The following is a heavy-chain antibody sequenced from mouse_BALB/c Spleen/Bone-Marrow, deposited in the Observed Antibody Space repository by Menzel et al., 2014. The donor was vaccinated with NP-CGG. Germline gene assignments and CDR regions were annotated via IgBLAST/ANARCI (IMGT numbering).Heavy chain of an antibody. CDR3: TRQRNWDHYAMDY. D-gene: IGHD4-1*01. V-gene: IGHV5-6*01. CDR2: ISSGGGYT. Sequence: EVKLVDSGGDLVKPGGSLKLSCAASGFTFSTYGMSWVRPTPDKRLEWVATISSGGGYTYYPDSVKGRFTNSRDNANNTLYLQMSSLKSEDTAMYYCTRQRNWDHYAMDYWGQGTSVTVSS. CDR1: GFTFSTYG. J-gene: IGHJ4*01.